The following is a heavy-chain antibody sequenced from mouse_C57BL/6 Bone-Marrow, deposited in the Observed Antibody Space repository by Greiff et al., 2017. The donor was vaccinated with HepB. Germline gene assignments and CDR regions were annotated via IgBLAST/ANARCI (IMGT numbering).Heavy chain of an antibody. CDR3: AREEGLTGTDFDY. D-gene: IGHD4-1*01. CDR2: ISYDGSN. V-gene: IGHV3-6*01. CDR1: GYSITSGYY. Sequence: EVKLMESGPGLVKPSQSLSLTCSVTGYSITSGYYWNWIRQFPGNKLEWKGYISYDGSNNYNPSLKNRISITRDTSKNQFFLKLNSVTTEDTATYYCAREEGLTGTDFDYWGQGTTLTVSS. J-gene: IGHJ2*01.